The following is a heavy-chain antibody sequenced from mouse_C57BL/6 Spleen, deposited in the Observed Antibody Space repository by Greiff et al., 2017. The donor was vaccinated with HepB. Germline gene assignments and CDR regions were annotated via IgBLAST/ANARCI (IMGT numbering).Heavy chain of an antibody. CDR3: ARDSSRYFDV. CDR2: IHPNSGST. J-gene: IGHJ1*03. Sequence: QVQLKQPGAELVKPGASVKLSCKASGYTFTSYWMHWVKQRPGQGLEWIGMIHPNSGSTNYNEKFKSKATMTVDKSSSTAYMQLSSLTSEDSAVYYCARDSSRYFDVWGTGTTVTVSS. D-gene: IGHD1-1*01. CDR1: GYTFTSYW. V-gene: IGHV1-64*01.